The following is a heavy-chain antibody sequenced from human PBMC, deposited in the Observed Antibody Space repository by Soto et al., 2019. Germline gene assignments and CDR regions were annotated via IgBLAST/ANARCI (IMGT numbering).Heavy chain of an antibody. Sequence: TGGSLRLSCAASGFTFSSYGMHWVRQAPGKGLEWVAAIWYDGSNKYYADSVKGRFTISRDNSKNTLYLQMNSLRAEDTAVYYCARESGRGYSQYYFDYWGQGTLVTVSS. V-gene: IGHV3-33*01. CDR2: IWYDGSNK. CDR3: ARESGRGYSQYYFDY. CDR1: GFTFSSYG. D-gene: IGHD5-18*01. J-gene: IGHJ4*02.